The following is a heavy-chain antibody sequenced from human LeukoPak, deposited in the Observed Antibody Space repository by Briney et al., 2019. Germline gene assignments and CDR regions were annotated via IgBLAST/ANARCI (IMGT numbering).Heavy chain of an antibody. CDR2: IYYSGSS. Sequence: SQTLSLTCTVSGGSISSGDYYWSWIRQPPGKGLEWIGYIYYSGSSYYNPPLKSRVTISVDTSKNQFSLKLSSVTAADTAVYYCARVSEYDFWRAFDYWGQGTLVTVSS. V-gene: IGHV4-30-4*01. J-gene: IGHJ4*02. CDR3: ARVSEYDFWRAFDY. CDR1: GGSISSGDYY. D-gene: IGHD3-3*01.